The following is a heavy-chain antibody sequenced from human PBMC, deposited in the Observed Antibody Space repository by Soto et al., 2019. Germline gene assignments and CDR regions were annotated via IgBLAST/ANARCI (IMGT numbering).Heavy chain of an antibody. J-gene: IGHJ4*02. CDR3: ARDCCSGGSCNDSGGY. CDR1: GFTFNNYA. CDR2: ISGSAGST. V-gene: IGHV3-23*01. D-gene: IGHD2-15*01. Sequence: GGSLRLSCAASGFTFNNYAMSWVRRAPGKGLEWVSAISGSAGSTYYADSVKGRFTISRDNSKNTLYLQMNSLRAEDTAVYYCARDCCSGGSCNDSGGYWGQGTLVTVSS.